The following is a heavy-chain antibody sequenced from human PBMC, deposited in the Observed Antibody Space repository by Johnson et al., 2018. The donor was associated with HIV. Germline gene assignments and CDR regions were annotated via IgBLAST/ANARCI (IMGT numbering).Heavy chain of an antibody. V-gene: IGHV3-30*04. CDR1: GFTFSSYA. J-gene: IGHJ3*02. CDR3: ARERIAAAGLDAFDI. D-gene: IGHD6-13*01. Sequence: QMLLVESGGDVVQPGRSLRLSCTASGFTFSSYALHWVRQAPGKGLEWVAVISYDGSNKYYADSVKGRFTISRDNSKNTLYLQMNSLRAEDTAVYYCARERIAAAGLDAFDIWGQGTMVTVSS. CDR2: ISYDGSNK.